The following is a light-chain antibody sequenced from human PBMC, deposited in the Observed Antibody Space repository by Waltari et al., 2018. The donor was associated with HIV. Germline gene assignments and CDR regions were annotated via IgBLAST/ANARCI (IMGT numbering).Light chain of an antibody. Sequence: QSVLTQAPSASGTPGQRVTISCPGRNSNIGSNTVNWYQQLPGTAPKLLIYGNNQRPSGVPDRFSGSKSGTSASLAISGLQSEDEADYYCAAWDDSRNGEVVFGGGTKLTVL. CDR1: NSNIGSNT. V-gene: IGLV1-44*01. CDR2: GNN. CDR3: AAWDDSRNGEVV. J-gene: IGLJ2*01.